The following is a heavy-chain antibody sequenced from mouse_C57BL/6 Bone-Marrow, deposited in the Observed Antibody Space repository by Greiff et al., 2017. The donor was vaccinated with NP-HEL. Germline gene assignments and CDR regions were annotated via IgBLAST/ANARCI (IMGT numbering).Heavy chain of an antibody. V-gene: IGHV1-4*01. D-gene: IGHD1-1*01. Sequence: QVQLQQSGAELARPGASVKMSCKASGYTFTSYTMHWVKQRPGQGLEWIGYINPSSGYTKYNQKFQDKATLTADKSSSTAYMQLSSLTSEDSAVYYCARSPLKGSSSYFDYWGQGTTLTVSS. CDR3: ARSPLKGSSSYFDY. CDR2: INPSSGYT. CDR1: GYTFTSYT. J-gene: IGHJ2*01.